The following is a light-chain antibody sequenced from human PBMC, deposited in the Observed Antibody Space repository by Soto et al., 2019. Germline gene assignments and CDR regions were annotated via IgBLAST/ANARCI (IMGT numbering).Light chain of an antibody. J-gene: IGLJ1*01. CDR3: CSYAGSSLWGV. CDR1: SSDVGSYNL. CDR2: EGS. V-gene: IGLV2-23*01. Sequence: QSALTQPASVSGSPGQSITISCTGTSSDVGSYNLVSWYQQHPGKAPKLMIYEGSKRPSGVSNRFSGSKSGNTASLTISGLQAEDEADYYCCSYAGSSLWGVFGTGTKLTVL.